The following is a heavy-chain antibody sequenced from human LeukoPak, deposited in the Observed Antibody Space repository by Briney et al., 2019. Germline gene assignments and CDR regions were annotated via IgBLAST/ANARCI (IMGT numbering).Heavy chain of an antibody. CDR2: IYYSGST. CDR3: ARVGGSGSYYRYYGMDV. V-gene: IGHV4-59*01. D-gene: IGHD3-10*01. Sequence: PSETLSLTCTVSGGSISSYYWSWIRQPPGKGLEWIGYIYYSGSTNYNPSLKSRVTISVDTSKNQLSLKLSSVTAADTAVYYCARVGGSGSYYRYYGMDVWGKGTTVTVSS. J-gene: IGHJ6*04. CDR1: GGSISSYY.